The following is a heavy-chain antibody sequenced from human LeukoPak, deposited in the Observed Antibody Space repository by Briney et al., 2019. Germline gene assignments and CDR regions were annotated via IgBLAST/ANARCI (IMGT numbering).Heavy chain of an antibody. Sequence: GGSLRLSCAASGFSFGSHPMNWVRQAPGKWLECVSGITGSGDYTHYIDSVQVRFTISRDNSKNKLFLQMNSLRAEDTAVYYCARGVMAARLYYFDYWGRGILVTVSS. CDR1: GFSFGSHP. CDR3: ARGVMAARLYYFDY. J-gene: IGHJ4*02. V-gene: IGHV3-23*01. D-gene: IGHD2-21*01. CDR2: ITGSGDYT.